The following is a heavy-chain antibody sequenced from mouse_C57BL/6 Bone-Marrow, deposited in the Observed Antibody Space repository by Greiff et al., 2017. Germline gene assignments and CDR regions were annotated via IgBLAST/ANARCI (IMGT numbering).Heavy chain of an antibody. CDR3: SCPDGYYLSWYFDY. J-gene: IGHJ2*01. CDR1: GYTFTDYC. CDR2: IFPGSGST. D-gene: IGHD2-3*01. V-gene: IGHV1-75*01. Sequence: VQLMESGPELVKPGASVKLSCKASGYTFTDYCINWVKQRPGQGLEWIGWIFPGSGSTNYHEKFKGPATFTVDTSSSTAYMLLSSLSSENSAVYFCSCPDGYYLSWYFDYWGQGTTLTVSS.